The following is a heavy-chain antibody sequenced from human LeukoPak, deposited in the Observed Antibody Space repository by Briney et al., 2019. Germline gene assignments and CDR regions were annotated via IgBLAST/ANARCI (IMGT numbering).Heavy chain of an antibody. Sequence: SETLSLTCAVYGGSFSSYYWSWIRQPPGKGLEWIGYIYYSGSTNYNPSLKSRVTISVDTSKNQFSLKLSSVTAADTAVYYCARASDYYDSSGYFDYWGQGTLVTVSS. CDR1: GGSFSSYY. J-gene: IGHJ4*02. D-gene: IGHD3-22*01. CDR3: ARASDYYDSSGYFDY. V-gene: IGHV4-59*01. CDR2: IYYSGST.